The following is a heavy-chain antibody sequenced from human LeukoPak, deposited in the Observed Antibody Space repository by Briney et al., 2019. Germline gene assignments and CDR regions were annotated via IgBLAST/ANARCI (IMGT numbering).Heavy chain of an antibody. CDR3: VRGLHFRVYDSSDFYLH. CDR1: GFTFSSHW. Sequence: PGGSLRLSCAASGFTFSSHWMHWVRQAPGKGLVWVSRIDYDGINTNYADSVKGRFTISRDNAKNTLYLQMNSLRAEDTAVYYCVRGLHFRVYDSSDFYLHWGQGTLVTVSS. CDR2: IDYDGINT. V-gene: IGHV3-74*01. D-gene: IGHD3-22*01. J-gene: IGHJ4*02.